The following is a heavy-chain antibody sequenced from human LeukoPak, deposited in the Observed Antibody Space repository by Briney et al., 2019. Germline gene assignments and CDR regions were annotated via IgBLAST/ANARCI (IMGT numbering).Heavy chain of an antibody. V-gene: IGHV4-34*01. CDR1: GGSFSGYY. Sequence: SETLSLTCAVYGGSFSGYYWSWIRQPPGKGLEWIGEINHSGSTNYNPSLKSRVTISVDTSKNQFSLKLSSVTAADTAVYYCARGSMVRGVITKYNWFDPWGQGTLVTVSS. D-gene: IGHD3-10*01. CDR2: INHSGST. J-gene: IGHJ5*02. CDR3: ARGSMVRGVITKYNWFDP.